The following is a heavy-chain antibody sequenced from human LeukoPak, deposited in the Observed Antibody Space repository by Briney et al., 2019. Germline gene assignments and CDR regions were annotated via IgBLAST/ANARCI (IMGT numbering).Heavy chain of an antibody. Sequence: SETLSLTCTVSGGSISSYYWSWIRQPPGKGLEWIGYIYYSGSTSYNPSLKSRVTISVDTSKNQFSLKLSSVTAADTAVYYCARSDYGSGSYYNHWGQGTLVTVSS. V-gene: IGHV4-59*01. D-gene: IGHD3-10*01. J-gene: IGHJ4*02. CDR2: IYYSGST. CDR1: GGSISSYY. CDR3: ARSDYGSGSYYNH.